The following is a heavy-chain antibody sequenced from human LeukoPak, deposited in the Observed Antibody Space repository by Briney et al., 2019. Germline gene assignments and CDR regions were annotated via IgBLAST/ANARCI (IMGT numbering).Heavy chain of an antibody. V-gene: IGHV4-59*12. CDR1: GGSISSYY. CDR2: IYYSGST. D-gene: IGHD3-3*01. J-gene: IGHJ4*02. Sequence: PSETLSLTCTVSGGSISSYYWSWIRQPLGKGLEWIGYIYYSGSTNYNPSLKSRVTISVDTSKNQFSLKLSSVTAADTAVYYCARGSPVPILRFLEWAWYFDYWGQGTLVTVSS. CDR3: ARGSPVPILRFLEWAWYFDY.